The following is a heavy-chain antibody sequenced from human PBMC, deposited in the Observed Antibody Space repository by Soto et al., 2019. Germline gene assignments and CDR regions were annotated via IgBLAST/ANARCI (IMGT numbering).Heavy chain of an antibody. CDR3: ARDPSSGWYQDFDY. Sequence: ASVKVSCKASGYTFTSYGISWVRQAPGQGLEWMGWINAYNGNTNYAQKLQGRVTMTTDTSTSTAYMELRSLRSDDTAVYYCARDPSSGWYQDFDYWGQGTLVTVSS. J-gene: IGHJ4*02. CDR2: INAYNGNT. CDR1: GYTFTSYG. V-gene: IGHV1-18*01. D-gene: IGHD6-19*01.